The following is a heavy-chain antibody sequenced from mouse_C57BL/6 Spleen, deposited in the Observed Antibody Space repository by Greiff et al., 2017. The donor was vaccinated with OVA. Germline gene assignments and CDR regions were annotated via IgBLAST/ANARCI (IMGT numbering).Heavy chain of an antibody. J-gene: IGHJ1*03. CDR3: AIYYDYDRYFDV. CDR2: ISSGSSTI. D-gene: IGHD2-4*01. Sequence: DVMLVESGGGLVKPGGSLKLSCAASGFTFSDYGMHWVRQAPEKGLEWVAYISSGSSTIYYADTVKGRFTISRDNAKNTLFLQMTSLRSEDTAMYYCAIYYDYDRYFDVWGTGTTVTVSS. CDR1: GFTFSDYG. V-gene: IGHV5-17*01.